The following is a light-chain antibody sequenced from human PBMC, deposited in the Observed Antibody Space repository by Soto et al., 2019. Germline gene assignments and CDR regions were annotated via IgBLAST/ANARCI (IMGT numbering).Light chain of an antibody. J-gene: IGKJ1*01. CDR3: QQYGSSRWT. CDR1: LSVASAY. CDR2: GTS. Sequence: EIVLTQSPGTLSLSPGERATLSCRASLSVASAYLAWYQHKPGQSPRLLIYGTSSRATGIPDRFSGSGSGTDFTLTISRLEPEDFAVYYCQQYGSSRWTFGQGTKVEAK. V-gene: IGKV3-20*01.